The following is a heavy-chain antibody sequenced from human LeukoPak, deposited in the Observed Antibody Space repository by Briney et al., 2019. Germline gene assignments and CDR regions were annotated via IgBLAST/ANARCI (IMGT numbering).Heavy chain of an antibody. CDR1: GGTFSSYA. CDR2: IIPIFGTA. J-gene: IGHJ4*02. V-gene: IGHV1-69*05. D-gene: IGHD3-22*01. CDR3: ASRLYYDSSGQNDY. Sequence: ASVKVSCKASGGTFSSYAISWVRQAPGQGLEWMGRIIPIFGTANYAQKFQGRVTITTDEPTSTAYMELSSLRSEDTAVYYCASRLYYDSSGQNDYWGQGTLVTVSS.